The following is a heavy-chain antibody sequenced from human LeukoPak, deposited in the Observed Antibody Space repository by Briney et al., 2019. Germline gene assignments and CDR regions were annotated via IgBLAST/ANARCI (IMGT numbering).Heavy chain of an antibody. CDR2: IIPIFGTA. Sequence: SVKVSCKASGGTFSSYAISWVRQAPGQGLEWMGGIIPIFGTANYAQKFQGRVTITADESTSTACMELSSLRSEDTAVYYCARVVPVVPAATSWFDPWGQGTLVTVSS. V-gene: IGHV1-69*01. CDR3: ARVVPVVPAATSWFDP. CDR1: GGTFSSYA. J-gene: IGHJ5*02. D-gene: IGHD2-2*01.